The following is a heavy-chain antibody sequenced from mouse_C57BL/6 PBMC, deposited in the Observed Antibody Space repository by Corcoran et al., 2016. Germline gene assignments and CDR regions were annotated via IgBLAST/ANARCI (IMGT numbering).Heavy chain of an antibody. CDR1: GYTFTDYY. CDR2: INPNNGGT. CDR3: ARSEIYYGNYPGPY. J-gene: IGHJ3*01. Sequence: EVQLQQSGPELVKPGASVKISCKASGYTFTDYYMNWVKQSHGKSLEWIGDINPNNGGTSYNQKFKGKATLTVDKSSSTAYMELRSLTSEDSAVYYCARSEIYYGNYPGPYWCQGTLVTVSA. V-gene: IGHV1-26*01. D-gene: IGHD2-1*01.